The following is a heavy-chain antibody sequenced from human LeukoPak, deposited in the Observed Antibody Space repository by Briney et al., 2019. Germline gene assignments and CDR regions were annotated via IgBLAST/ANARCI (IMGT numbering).Heavy chain of an antibody. D-gene: IGHD6-25*01. CDR3: ARLVAAGAFDY. J-gene: IGHJ4*02. V-gene: IGHV4-34*01. CDR2: INHSGNT. Sequence: PSETLSLTCAVYGGSFSTYYWSWIRQLPGKGLEWIGEINHSGNTNYNPSLKSRVTISVDTSKSQFSLKPNSMTAADTAVYYCARLVAAGAFDYWGQGTLVTVSS. CDR1: GGSFSTYY.